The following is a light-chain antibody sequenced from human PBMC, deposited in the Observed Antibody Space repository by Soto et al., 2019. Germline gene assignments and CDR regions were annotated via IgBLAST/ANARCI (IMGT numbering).Light chain of an antibody. J-gene: IGKJ1*01. CDR3: QQYNSYWT. CDR2: DAS. CDR1: QSISSY. Sequence: DIQMTQSPSSLSASVGDRVTITSRASQSISSYLNWYQQKPGKAPKLLIYDASSLESGVPSRFSGSGSGTEFTLTISSLQPDDFATYCCQQYNSYWTFGQGTKVDIK. V-gene: IGKV1-5*01.